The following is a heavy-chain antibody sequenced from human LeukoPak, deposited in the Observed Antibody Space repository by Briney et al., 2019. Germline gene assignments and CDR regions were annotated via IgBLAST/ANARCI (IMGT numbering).Heavy chain of an antibody. V-gene: IGHV4-38-2*01. D-gene: IGHD2-2*01. Sequence: SETLSLTCAVSGYSISSGYYWGWIRQPPGKGLEWIGSIYHSGSTYYNPSLESRVTISVDTSKNQFSLKLSSVTAADTAVYYCASRPLGYCSSTSCPGDYYMDVWGKGTTVTVSS. CDR2: IYHSGST. CDR1: GYSISSGYY. CDR3: ASRPLGYCSSTSCPGDYYMDV. J-gene: IGHJ6*03.